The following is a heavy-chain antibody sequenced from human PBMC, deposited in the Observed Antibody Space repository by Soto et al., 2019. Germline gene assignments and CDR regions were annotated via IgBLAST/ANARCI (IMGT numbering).Heavy chain of an antibody. D-gene: IGHD2-21*01. CDR1: GYTFSTSG. J-gene: IGHJ6*02. Sequence: ASVKVSCKASGYTFSTSGMSWLRQAPGQGLEWMGWISTYNGDTNDAPKFQDRVTMTSDTSTSTVYMELRSLRSDDTAVYYCARAGASPYYYYGMDVWG. CDR3: ARAGASPYYYYGMDV. V-gene: IGHV1-18*01. CDR2: ISTYNGDT.